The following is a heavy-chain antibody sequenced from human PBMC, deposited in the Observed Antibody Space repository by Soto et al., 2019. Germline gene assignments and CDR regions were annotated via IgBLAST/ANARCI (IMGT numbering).Heavy chain of an antibody. D-gene: IGHD3-16*02. Sequence: EVQLLESGGGLVQPGGSLRLSCAASGFTFSSYAMSWVRQAPGKGLEWVSAISGSGGSTYYADSVKGRFTISRDNSKNTLYLQMNSLRAEDTAGYYCAKGGRGGMITVGGVIVGFDYWGQGTLVTVSS. CDR3: AKGGRGGMITVGGVIVGFDY. CDR2: ISGSGGST. J-gene: IGHJ4*02. V-gene: IGHV3-23*01. CDR1: GFTFSSYA.